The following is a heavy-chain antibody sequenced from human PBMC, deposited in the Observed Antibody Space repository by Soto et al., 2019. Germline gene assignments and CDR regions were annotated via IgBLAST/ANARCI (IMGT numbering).Heavy chain of an antibody. CDR2: IIPILGTA. CDR1: GGTFSSYA. V-gene: IGHV1-69*01. Sequence: QVQLVQSGAEVKKPGSSVKVSCKASGGTFSSYAISWVRQAPGQGLEWMGGIIPILGTANYAQKFQGRVTITADESTSTAYMELSSLRSEDTAVYYCAGITYYYDSSGYGYYFDYWGQGTLVTVSS. D-gene: IGHD3-22*01. CDR3: AGITYYYDSSGYGYYFDY. J-gene: IGHJ4*02.